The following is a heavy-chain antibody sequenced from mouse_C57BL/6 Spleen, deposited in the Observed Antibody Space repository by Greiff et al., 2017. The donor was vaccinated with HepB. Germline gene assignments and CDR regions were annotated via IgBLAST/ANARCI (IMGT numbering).Heavy chain of an antibody. CDR3: AREKGRYDDYDGGFAY. Sequence: QVQLQQSGPELVKPGASVKLSCKASGYTFTSYDINWVKQRPGQGLEWIGWIYPRDGSTKYNEKFKGKATLTVDTSSSTAYMELHSLTSVDSAVYFCAREKGRYDDYDGGFAYWGQGTLVTVSA. CDR1: GYTFTSYD. CDR2: IYPRDGST. V-gene: IGHV1-85*01. D-gene: IGHD2-4*01. J-gene: IGHJ3*01.